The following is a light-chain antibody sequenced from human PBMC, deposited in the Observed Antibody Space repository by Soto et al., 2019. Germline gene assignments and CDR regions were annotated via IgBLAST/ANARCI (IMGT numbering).Light chain of an antibody. CDR2: GNT. J-gene: IGLJ1*01. CDR3: GSWDSSPSAYD. V-gene: IGLV1-40*01. Sequence: QSVLTQPPSVSGAPGQRITISCTGSSSNIGADFDVYWYQQLPGAAPKLLIYGNTNRPSGVPDRFSGSKSGTSASLAITGLQAEDEADYYCGSWDSSPSAYDFGTGTKVTVL. CDR1: SSNIGADFD.